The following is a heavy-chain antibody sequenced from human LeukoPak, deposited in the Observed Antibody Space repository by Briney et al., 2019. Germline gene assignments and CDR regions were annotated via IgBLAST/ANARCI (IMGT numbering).Heavy chain of an antibody. J-gene: IGHJ4*02. CDR1: GFTFSNYA. CDR3: ATSRGSGSPEDY. D-gene: IGHD3-10*01. Sequence: GGSLRLSCAASGFTFSNYAMSWVRQAPGRGLEWVSAISGSSGLTYYADSVKGRFTISRDNAKNSLYLQMNSLRAEDTAVYYCATSRGSGSPEDYWGQGTLVTVSS. CDR2: ISGSSGLT. V-gene: IGHV3-23*01.